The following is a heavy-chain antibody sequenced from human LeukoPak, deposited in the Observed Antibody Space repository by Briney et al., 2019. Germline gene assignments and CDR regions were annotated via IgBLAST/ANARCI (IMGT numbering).Heavy chain of an antibody. CDR3: ARDPNGDYVGAFEM. D-gene: IGHD4-17*01. CDR2: VRGGGGET. CDR1: GFSFSSFA. V-gene: IGHV3-23*01. Sequence: GGSLRLSCTASGFSFSSFAMVWVHQAPGKGLEWISAVRGGGGETYYADSVRGRFTISRDNSRNTLFLQMNNLRAEDSAVYYCARDPNGDYVGAFEMWGPGTTVAVSS. J-gene: IGHJ3*02.